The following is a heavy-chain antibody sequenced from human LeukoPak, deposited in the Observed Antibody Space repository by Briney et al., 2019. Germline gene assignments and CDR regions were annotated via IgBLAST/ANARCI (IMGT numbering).Heavy chain of an antibody. CDR3: ARVIGGGSSWYFDY. D-gene: IGHD6-13*01. CDR1: GGSISSGGYY. Sequence: PSETLSLTCTVSGGSISSGGYYWSWIRQHPGKGLEWIGYIYYSGSIYYNPSLKSRVTISVDTSKNQFSLKLSSVTAADTAVYYCARVIGGGSSWYFDYWGQGTLVTVSS. V-gene: IGHV4-31*03. CDR2: IYYSGSI. J-gene: IGHJ4*02.